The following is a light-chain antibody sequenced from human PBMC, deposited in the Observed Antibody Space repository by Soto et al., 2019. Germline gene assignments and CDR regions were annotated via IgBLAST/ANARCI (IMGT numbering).Light chain of an antibody. J-gene: IGKJ4*01. V-gene: IGKV3-20*01. CDR3: QQYGSSPLT. CDR1: QTISSTY. CDR2: GAS. Sequence: DTVLTHSPGTLSLSPCERATLSSSVSQTISSTYLAWYQQKPGQAPRLLIYGASSRATGIPDRLSGSGSGTDFTLTICRLEPEDFAVYYCQQYGSSPLTFGGGTKVDIK.